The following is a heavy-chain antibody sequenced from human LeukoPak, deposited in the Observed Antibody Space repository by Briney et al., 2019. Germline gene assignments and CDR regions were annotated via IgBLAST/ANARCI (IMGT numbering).Heavy chain of an antibody. V-gene: IGHV3-7*01. CDR1: RFTFSSYW. CDR2: IKQDGSEK. CDR3: ARDNSNPRDYYYYGMDV. Sequence: GGSLRLSCAASRFTFSSYWMRWVRQAPGKGLEWVANIKQDGSEKYYVDSVKGRFTISRDNAKNSLYLQMNSLRAEDTAVYYCARDNSNPRDYYYYGMDVWGQGTTVTVSS. D-gene: IGHD4-11*01. J-gene: IGHJ6*02.